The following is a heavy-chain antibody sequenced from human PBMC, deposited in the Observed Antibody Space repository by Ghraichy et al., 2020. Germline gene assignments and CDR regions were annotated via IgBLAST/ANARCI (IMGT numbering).Heavy chain of an antibody. CDR1: GFTFGDYA. V-gene: IGHV3-49*04. D-gene: IGHD2-8*02. J-gene: IGHJ3*02. CDR2: IRSKAYGGTT. Sequence: GGSLRLSCTASGFTFGDYAMSWVRQAPGKGLEWVGFIRSKAYGGTTEYAASVKGRFTISRDDSKSIAYLQMNSLKTEDTAVYYCTSHKYCTGGVCYPHLGHAFDIWGQGTMVTVSS. CDR3: TSHKYCTGGVCYPHLGHAFDI.